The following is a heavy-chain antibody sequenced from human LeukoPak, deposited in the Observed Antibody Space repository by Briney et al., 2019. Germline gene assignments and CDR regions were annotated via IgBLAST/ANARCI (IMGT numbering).Heavy chain of an antibody. CDR3: ARGRYCSSTSCYRAAFDI. CDR2: INHSGST. D-gene: IGHD2-2*02. Sequence: PSETLSLTCAVYGGSFSGYYWSWIRQPPGKGLEWIGEINHSGSTNYNPSLKSRVTISVDTSKNQFSLKLSSVTAADTAVYYCARGRYCSSTSCYRAAFDIWGQGTMVTASS. J-gene: IGHJ3*02. CDR1: GGSFSGYY. V-gene: IGHV4-34*01.